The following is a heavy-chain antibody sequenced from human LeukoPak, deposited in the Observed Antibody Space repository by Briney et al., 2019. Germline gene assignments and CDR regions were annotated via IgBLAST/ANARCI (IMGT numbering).Heavy chain of an antibody. V-gene: IGHV3-74*01. Sequence: PGGSLRLSCAASGFTFSTYWMHWVRQGPGKGLVWVSRINSDGTSTNYADSVKGRFTISRDNAKNTLYLQMNSLRAEDTAVYYCTRGLGIPAASDYWGQGTLVTVSS. CDR2: INSDGTST. D-gene: IGHD2-2*01. CDR1: GFTFSTYW. J-gene: IGHJ4*02. CDR3: TRGLGIPAASDY.